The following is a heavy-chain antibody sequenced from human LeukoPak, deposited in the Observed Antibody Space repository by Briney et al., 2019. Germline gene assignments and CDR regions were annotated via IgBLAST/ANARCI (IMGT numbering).Heavy chain of an antibody. CDR3: ARDHHRVRGVFDY. CDR2: ISSSSSYI. D-gene: IGHD3-10*01. Sequence: GGSLRLSCAASGFTFDDYGMNWVRQAPGKGLEWVSSISSSSSYIYYADSVEGRFTISRDNAKNSLYLQMNSLRAEDTRVYFCARDHHRVRGVFDYWGQGALVTVSS. V-gene: IGHV3-21*01. CDR1: GFTFDDYG. J-gene: IGHJ4*02.